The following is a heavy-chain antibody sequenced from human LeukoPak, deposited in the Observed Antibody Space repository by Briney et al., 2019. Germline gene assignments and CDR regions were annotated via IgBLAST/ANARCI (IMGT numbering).Heavy chain of an antibody. Sequence: SETLSLTCTVSGGSISSYYWGWIRQPPGKGLEWIGSIYYSGSTYYNPSLKSRVTISVDTSKNQFSLKLSSVTAADTAVYYCAGPYGRKDAFDIWGQGTMVTVSS. J-gene: IGHJ3*02. CDR1: GGSISSYY. CDR3: AGPYGRKDAFDI. D-gene: IGHD3-16*01. V-gene: IGHV4-39*01. CDR2: IYYSGST.